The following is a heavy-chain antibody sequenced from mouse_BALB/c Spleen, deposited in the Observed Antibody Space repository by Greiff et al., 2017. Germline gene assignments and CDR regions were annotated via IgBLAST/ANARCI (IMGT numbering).Heavy chain of an antibody. CDR1: GFTFSSYG. V-gene: IGHV5-6*01. CDR2: ISSGGSYT. CDR3: ARDMNAMDY. Sequence: EVQLVESGGDLVKPGGSLKLSCAASGFTFSSYGMSWVRQTPDKRLEWVATISSGGSYTYYPDSVKGRFTISRDNAKNTLYLQMSSLKSEDTAMYYCARDMNAMDYWGQGTSVTVSS. J-gene: IGHJ4*01. D-gene: IGHD2-3*01.